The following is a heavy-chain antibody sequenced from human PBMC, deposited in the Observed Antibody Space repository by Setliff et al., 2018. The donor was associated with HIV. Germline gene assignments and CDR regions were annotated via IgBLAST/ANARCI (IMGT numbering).Heavy chain of an antibody. Sequence: SETLSLTCSVSGGSVIKDNFYWGWIRQAPAKGLEWIGTLYDTGRTYYNPPLKSRVSIFVDTTKNEFSLNLRSVTAADTAVYFCVNSGYDGDYYYYYMDVGGKGTTVTVS. V-gene: IGHV4-39*01. D-gene: IGHD5-12*01. CDR2: LYDTGRT. J-gene: IGHJ6*03. CDR3: VNSGYDGDYYYYYMDV. CDR1: GGSVIKDNFY.